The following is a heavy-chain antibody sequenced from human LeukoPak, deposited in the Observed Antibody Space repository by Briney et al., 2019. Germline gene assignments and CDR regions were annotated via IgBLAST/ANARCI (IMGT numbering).Heavy chain of an antibody. CDR1: GFPFSDVW. V-gene: IGHV3-15*01. CDR2: IKRKTDGGTA. D-gene: IGHD3-22*01. Sequence: GGSLRLSCAVSGFPFSDVWMSWVRQAPGKGLEWVGSIKRKTDGGTADYAAPVKGRFTFSRDDSKNTLYLQMNSLKTEDTAVYYCTTDWYYYDSSGYYPIFWGQGTLVTVSS. CDR3: TTDWYYYDSSGYYPIF. J-gene: IGHJ4*02.